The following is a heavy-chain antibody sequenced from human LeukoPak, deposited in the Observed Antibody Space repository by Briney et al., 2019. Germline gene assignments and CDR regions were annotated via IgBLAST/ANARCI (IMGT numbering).Heavy chain of an antibody. V-gene: IGHV4-4*07. D-gene: IGHD3-3*01. CDR3: ARVAADFWSGYYTETYYFDY. J-gene: IGHJ4*02. Sequence: KPSETLSLTCTVSGGSISSYYWSWIQQPAGKGLEWIGRIYTSGSTNYNPSLKSRVTMSVDTSKNQFSLKLSSVTAADTAVYYCARVAADFWSGYYTETYYFDYWGQGTLVTVSS. CDR1: GGSISSYY. CDR2: IYTSGST.